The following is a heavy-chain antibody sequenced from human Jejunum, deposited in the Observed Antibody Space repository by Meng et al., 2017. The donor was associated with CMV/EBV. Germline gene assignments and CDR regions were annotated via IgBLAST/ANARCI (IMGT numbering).Heavy chain of an antibody. CDR2: INGGESKT. J-gene: IGHJ5*02. CDR3: AREGAVSGNLYSYNWFDP. V-gene: IGHV3-74*01. CDR1: FPFRRYW. Sequence: FPFRRYWMFWGLQAPGLGPMWVSRINGGESKTDSAGSMKGRFTISRDNAKNTLYLEMNSLRVEDTAVYYCAREGAVSGNLYSYNWFDPWGQGTLVTVSS. D-gene: IGHD1-26*01.